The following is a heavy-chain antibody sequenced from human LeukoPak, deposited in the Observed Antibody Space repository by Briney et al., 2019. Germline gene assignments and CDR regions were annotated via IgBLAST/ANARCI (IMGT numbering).Heavy chain of an antibody. D-gene: IGHD3-3*01. CDR3: AREPTTITIFGVVPRGWFDP. CDR2: IIPILGTA. CDR1: GGTFSSYA. Sequence: ASVKVSCKASGGTFSSYAISWVRQAPGQGLEWMGRIIPILGTANYAQKFQGRVTITTDESTSTAYMELSSLRSEDTAVYYCAREPTTITIFGVVPRGWFDPWGQGTLVTVSS. J-gene: IGHJ5*02. V-gene: IGHV1-69*11.